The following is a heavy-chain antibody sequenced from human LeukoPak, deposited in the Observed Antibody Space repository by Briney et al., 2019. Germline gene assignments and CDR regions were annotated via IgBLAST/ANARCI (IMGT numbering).Heavy chain of an antibody. CDR2: INPNSGGT. Sequence: ASVKVSCKASGYTFTGYCMHWVRQAPGQGLEWMGWINPNSGGTNYAQKFQGRVTMTRDTSISTAYMELSRLRSDDTAVYYCARERYQLLFHSWFDPWGQGTLVTVSS. V-gene: IGHV1-2*02. CDR3: ARERYQLLFHSWFDP. D-gene: IGHD2-2*01. CDR1: GYTFTGYC. J-gene: IGHJ5*02.